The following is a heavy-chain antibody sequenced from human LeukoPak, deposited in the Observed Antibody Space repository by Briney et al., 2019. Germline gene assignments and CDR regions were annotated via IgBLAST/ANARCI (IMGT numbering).Heavy chain of an antibody. J-gene: IGHJ4*02. CDR1: GFTFSSYA. D-gene: IGHD6-13*01. Sequence: GGSLRLSCAASGFTFSSYAMHWVRQAPGKGLEWVAVISYDGSNKYYADSVKGRFTISRDNAKNSLYLQMNSLRAEDTAVYYCARAAAGTGRYFDYWGQGTLVTVSS. V-gene: IGHV3-30*04. CDR3: ARAAAGTGRYFDY. CDR2: ISYDGSNK.